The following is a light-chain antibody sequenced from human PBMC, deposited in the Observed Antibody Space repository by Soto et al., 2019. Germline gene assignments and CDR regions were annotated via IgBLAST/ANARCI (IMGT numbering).Light chain of an antibody. CDR2: STN. CDR3: VLYLGSGIWM. Sequence: QTVVTQEPSFSVSPGGTVTLTCGLSSGSVSTSSYPSWYQQTPGQAPRTLIHSTNTRSSGVPDRFSGSILGNKAALTITGAQADDESDYYCVLYLGSGIWMFGGGTKVTVL. V-gene: IGLV8-61*01. CDR1: SGSVSTSSY. J-gene: IGLJ3*02.